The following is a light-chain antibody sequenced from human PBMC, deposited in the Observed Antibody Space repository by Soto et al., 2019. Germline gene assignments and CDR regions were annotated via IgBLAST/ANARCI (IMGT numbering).Light chain of an antibody. Sequence: DIQMTQSPSTLSASVGDRVTITCRASQSISSWLAWYQQKPGKAPKLLIYKASSLESGVPSRFSGSGSGTEFPLTISSLQPDDFATYYCQQYNEGTFGQGTKVEIK. V-gene: IGKV1-5*03. CDR1: QSISSW. CDR2: KAS. J-gene: IGKJ1*01. CDR3: QQYNEGT.